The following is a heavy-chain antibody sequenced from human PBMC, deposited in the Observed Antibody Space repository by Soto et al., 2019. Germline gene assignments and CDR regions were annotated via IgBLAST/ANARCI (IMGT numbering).Heavy chain of an antibody. CDR1: GFTFTNSA. J-gene: IGHJ3*02. CDR3: AAELYSGGGRCCSCDI. V-gene: IGHV1-58*01. D-gene: IGHD2-15*01. Sequence: MQVVQSGPEVRKPGTSVKVSCKTSGFTFTNSAVQWVRQARGQRLEWIGWIIVDSGGTRYAQELQERLTITRDMSTNTAYMELSGLRSEDTAVYFCAAELYSGGGRCCSCDIWGQGTLVTVSS. CDR2: IIVDSGGT.